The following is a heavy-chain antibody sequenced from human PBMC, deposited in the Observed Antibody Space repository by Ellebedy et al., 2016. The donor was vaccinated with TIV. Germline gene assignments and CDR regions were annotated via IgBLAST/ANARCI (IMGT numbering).Heavy chain of an antibody. V-gene: IGHV4-59*12. Sequence: SETLSLTCTVSGGSISNYYWSWIRQSPGRGLEWIGYISYSGTTKYNPSLKSRVTMSADTSENQFSLRLNSATAADTAVYYCARTGQSSNFEQWGQGILVTVSS. CDR2: ISYSGTT. CDR1: GGSISNYY. J-gene: IGHJ4*02. CDR3: ARTGQSSNFEQ.